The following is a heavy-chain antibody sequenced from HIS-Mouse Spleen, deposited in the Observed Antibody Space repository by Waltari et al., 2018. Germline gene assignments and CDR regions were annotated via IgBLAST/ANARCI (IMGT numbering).Heavy chain of an antibody. CDR2: ISYSGST. D-gene: IGHD6-13*01. CDR1: GASISSSSYY. CDR3: AREIPYSSSWYDWYFDL. J-gene: IGHJ2*01. V-gene: IGHV4-39*07. Sequence: QLQLQESGPGLVKPSETLSLTCTGSGASISSSSYYWGGIRQPPGKGLEWIASISYSGSTYYNPSLKSRVTISVDTSKNQFSLKLSSVTAADTAVYYCAREIPYSSSWYDWYFDLWGRGTLVTVSS.